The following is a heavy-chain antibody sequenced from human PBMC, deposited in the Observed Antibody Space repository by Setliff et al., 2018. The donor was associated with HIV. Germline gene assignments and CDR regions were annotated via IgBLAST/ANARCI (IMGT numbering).Heavy chain of an antibody. Sequence: ASVKVSCKASGYTFTDYYIHWVRQAPGQGLEWMGRINPKGGGTNYVQKFQGRVTMTRDTSINTAYLELSRLRSDDTAVYYCAKDRTGTGTTLHVWGKGTTVTVSS. D-gene: IGHD1-7*01. J-gene: IGHJ6*04. CDR2: INPKGGGT. CDR1: GYTFTDYY. V-gene: IGHV1-2*06. CDR3: AKDRTGTGTTLHV.